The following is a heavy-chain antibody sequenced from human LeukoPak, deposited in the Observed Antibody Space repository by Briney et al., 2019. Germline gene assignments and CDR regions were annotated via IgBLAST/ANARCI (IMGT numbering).Heavy chain of an antibody. CDR2: IYYSGST. CDR3: ARHTLGPSSGMDV. D-gene: IGHD3-16*01. CDR1: GGSISSYY. V-gene: IGHV4-59*08. Sequence: SETLSLTCTVSGGSISSYYWSGIRQPPGRERHGIGYIYYSGSTNYNPSLKSRVTTSVDTSKNQFSLKLSSVTAADTAVYYCARHTLGPSSGMDVWGQGTTVTVSS. J-gene: IGHJ6*02.